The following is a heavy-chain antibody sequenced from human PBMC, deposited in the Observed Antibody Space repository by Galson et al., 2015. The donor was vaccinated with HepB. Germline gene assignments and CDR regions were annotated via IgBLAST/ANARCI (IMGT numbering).Heavy chain of an antibody. V-gene: IGHV5-51*01. CDR2: IYPGGSDI. CDR1: GYSFTSYR. D-gene: IGHD4-11*01. J-gene: IGHJ4*02. Sequence: QSGAEVKKPGESLKISCKGSGYSFTSYRIAWVRQMPGKGLEYMGVIYPGGSDIRYSPSFQGQVTISADTSTSTASLHWTSLKASDDAIYYCARFSLYSDYSYCDFWGQGTLVTVSS. CDR3: ARFSLYSDYSYCDF.